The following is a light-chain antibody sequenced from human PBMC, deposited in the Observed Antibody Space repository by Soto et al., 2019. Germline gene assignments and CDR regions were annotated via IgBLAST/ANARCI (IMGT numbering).Light chain of an antibody. J-gene: IGKJ2*01. CDR1: ESISTW. V-gene: IGKV1-5*01. CDR3: QNYNHSQFT. CDR2: DAS. Sequence: DIQMTQSPSTLSASVGDRVTITCRPSESISTWLAWYQQKPGKAPNLLIYDASTLQTGVPSRFSGSGSGTKFTLTISSLQTDDFATYFCQNYNHSQFTFGQGNKLES.